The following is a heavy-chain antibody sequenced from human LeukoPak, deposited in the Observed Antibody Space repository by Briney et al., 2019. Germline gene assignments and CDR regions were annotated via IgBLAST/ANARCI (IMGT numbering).Heavy chain of an antibody. V-gene: IGHV3-21*01. D-gene: IGHD3-22*01. Sequence: PGGSLTLSCAASGFTFSSYSMNWLGQAPGQGREGVTYISSSSSYIYHADPVKGRFTISRDNPNNSLYLQMNSLRADDTAVYYCARDDYYYDSSGYSAGEDYWGQGTLVTVSS. CDR1: GFTFSSYS. CDR2: ISSSSSYI. J-gene: IGHJ4*02. CDR3: ARDDYYYDSSGYSAGEDY.